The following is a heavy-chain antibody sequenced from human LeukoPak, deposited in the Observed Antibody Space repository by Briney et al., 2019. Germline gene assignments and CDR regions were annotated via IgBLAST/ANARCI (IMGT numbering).Heavy chain of an antibody. J-gene: IGHJ3*02. Sequence: GASVKVSCKASGYTFTDYYIHWVRQAPGQGPEWMGIINPSGGSATFAQKFQGRGTMTGDTSTSTVYMELNSLRSEDTAVYYCARVVGGGYYDSSGYFKWGAFDIWGQGTMVTVSS. CDR2: INPSGGSA. D-gene: IGHD3-22*01. CDR3: ARVVGGGYYDSSGYFKWGAFDI. V-gene: IGHV1-46*01. CDR1: GYTFTDYY.